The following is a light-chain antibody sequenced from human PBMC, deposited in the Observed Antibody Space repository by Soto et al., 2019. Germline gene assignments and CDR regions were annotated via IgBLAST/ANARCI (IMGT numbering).Light chain of an antibody. J-gene: IGKJ3*01. CDR3: QEYSKWPLFT. Sequence: EIVVTQSPGILSVSPGDRAILSCRASQSVSTNLAWYQQKPGQAPALLIYAASTRATGIPARFTGSGSGTDFTLTISSLQSEDFAVYYCQEYSKWPLFTFGPGTSVDIK. CDR1: QSVSTN. V-gene: IGKV3-15*01. CDR2: AAS.